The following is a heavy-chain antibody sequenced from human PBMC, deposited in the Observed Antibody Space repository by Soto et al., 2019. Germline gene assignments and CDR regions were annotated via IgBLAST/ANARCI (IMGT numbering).Heavy chain of an antibody. D-gene: IGHD2-21*02. CDR1: GFPFNNYA. CDR2: IWHDGSNE. Sequence: PGGSLRLSCAASGFPFNNYAMHWVRQAPGKGLEWVAVIWHDGSNEHYADSVKGRFRIARDNSNNTLYLQMNSLRGEDTALYYCARDGVSMVTTFLDYWGLGTLVTVSP. CDR3: ARDGVSMVTTFLDY. J-gene: IGHJ4*02. V-gene: IGHV3-33*01.